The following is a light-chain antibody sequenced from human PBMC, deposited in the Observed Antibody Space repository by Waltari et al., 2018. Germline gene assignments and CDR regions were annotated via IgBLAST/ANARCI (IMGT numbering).Light chain of an antibody. CDR2: EVS. V-gene: IGLV2-14*01. CDR1: SSDVGGYNY. CDR3: SSYTSSSTRVV. J-gene: IGLJ2*01. Sequence: QSAMTQPASVSGSPGQPITISCLGTSSDVGGYNYASCYQQHPGKAPKLMIYEVSNRPSGVSKRFSGSKSGNTASLTISGLQAEDEADYYCSSYTSSSTRVVFGGGTKLTVL.